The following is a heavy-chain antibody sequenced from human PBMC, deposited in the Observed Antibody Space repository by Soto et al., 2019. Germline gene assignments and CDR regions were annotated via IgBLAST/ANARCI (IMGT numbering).Heavy chain of an antibody. CDR3: ARDGVMTTVTTMYFQH. D-gene: IGHD4-17*01. J-gene: IGHJ1*01. CDR2: INHSGST. Sequence: PSETLSLTCAVYGGSFSGYYWSWTRQPPGKGLEWIGEINHSGSTNYNPSLKSRVTISVDTSKNQFSLKLSSVTAADTAVYYCARDGVMTTVTTMYFQHWGQGTLVTVS. V-gene: IGHV4-34*01. CDR1: GGSFSGYY.